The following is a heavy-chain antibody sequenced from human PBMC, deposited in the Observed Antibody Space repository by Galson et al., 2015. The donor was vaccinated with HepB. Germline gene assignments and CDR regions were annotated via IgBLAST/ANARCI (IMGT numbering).Heavy chain of an antibody. V-gene: IGHV1-18*01. J-gene: IGHJ3*02. CDR1: GYTFTSYG. CDR3: ARDGCGGDWNCAFDI. CDR2: ISAYNGNT. Sequence: SVKVSCKASGYTFTSYGISWVRQAPGQGLEWMGWISAYNGNTNYAQKLQGRVTMTTDTSTSTAYMELRSLRSDDTAVYYCARDGCGGDWNCAFDIWGQGTMVTVSS. D-gene: IGHD2-21*02.